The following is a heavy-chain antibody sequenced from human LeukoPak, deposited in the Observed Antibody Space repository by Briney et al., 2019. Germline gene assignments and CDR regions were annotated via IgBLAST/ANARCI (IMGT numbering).Heavy chain of an antibody. CDR3: ASYTSSGAYFDN. CDR2: IYYSGST. J-gene: IGHJ4*02. CDR1: GGSISSYY. Sequence: SETLSLTCTVSGGSISSYYWSWIRQPPGKGLEWIGYIYYSGSTNYNPSLKSRVTISVDTSKNQFSLKLSSVTAADTAVYYCASYTSSGAYFDNWGPGTLVTVSS. D-gene: IGHD6-13*01. V-gene: IGHV4-59*01.